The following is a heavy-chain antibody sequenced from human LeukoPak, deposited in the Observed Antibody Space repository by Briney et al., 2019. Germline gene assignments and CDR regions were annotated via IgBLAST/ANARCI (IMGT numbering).Heavy chain of an antibody. CDR3: ARPGTLGYSGNYYYFDY. Sequence: ASVKVSCKASGYTFNGYYIHWVRQAPGQGLEWMGWINPNSGSTNYAQKFQGRVTMTRDTSISTAYMELSRLRSDDTAVYSCARPGTLGYSGNYYYFDYWGQGTLVTVSS. CDR1: GYTFNGYY. V-gene: IGHV1-2*02. CDR2: INPNSGST. D-gene: IGHD1-26*01. J-gene: IGHJ4*02.